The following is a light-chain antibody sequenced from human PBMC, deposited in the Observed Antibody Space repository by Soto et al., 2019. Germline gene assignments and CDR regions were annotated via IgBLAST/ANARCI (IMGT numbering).Light chain of an antibody. Sequence: ILMTQSPSSLSASVGDRVTITCRASQGIRNELGWYQQKPGKAPKVLITAASSLQSGVPSRFSGTGSGTEFTLTISSLQPEDFATYYCLQHYRYPRTFGQGTKVDIK. CDR1: QGIRNE. CDR2: AAS. J-gene: IGKJ1*01. CDR3: LQHYRYPRT. V-gene: IGKV1-17*01.